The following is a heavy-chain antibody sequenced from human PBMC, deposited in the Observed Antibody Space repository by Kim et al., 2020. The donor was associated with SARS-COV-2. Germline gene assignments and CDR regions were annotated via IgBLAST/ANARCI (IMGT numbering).Heavy chain of an antibody. V-gene: IGHV3-33*01. CDR1: GFTFSNYG. CDR3: ARDVAAAATFDY. Sequence: GGSLRLSCAASGFTFSNYGMHWVRQAPGKGLEWVAVIWYDGSNKFYADSVKGRFTISRDNSKNTLYVQMDSLRAEDTAVYYCARDVAAAATFDYWGQGTL. J-gene: IGHJ4*02. D-gene: IGHD6-13*01. CDR2: IWYDGSNK.